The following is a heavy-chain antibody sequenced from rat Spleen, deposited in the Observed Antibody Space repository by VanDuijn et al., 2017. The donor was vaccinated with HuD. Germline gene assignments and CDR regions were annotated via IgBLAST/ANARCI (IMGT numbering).Heavy chain of an antibody. J-gene: IGHJ2*01. CDR2: LNSAGST. CDR1: EYSITSSYR. Sequence: EMQLQESGPGLVKPSQSLSLTCSVTEYSITSSYRWNWIRKFPGNKLEWMGSLNSAGSTNYNPSLKSRISISRDTSKNQFFLQLNSVTSEDTATYYCARYRDSYGHVGIFDNWGQGVMVTVSS. D-gene: IGHD1-12*01. CDR3: ARYRDSYGHVGIFDN. V-gene: IGHV3-3*01.